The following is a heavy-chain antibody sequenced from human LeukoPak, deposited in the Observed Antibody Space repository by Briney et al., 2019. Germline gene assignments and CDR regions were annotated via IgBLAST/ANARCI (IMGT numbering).Heavy chain of an antibody. CDR3: ANIRSGWHDFDH. CDR1: GFTFSGYA. Sequence: GGSLRLSCVASGFTFSGYAMSWVRQVPGKGLEWVSVIRSNGDTTYYADSVKGRFTISRDNSKNTLYLQMNNLRAEDTALYFCANIRSGWHDFDHWGQGTLVTVSS. CDR2: IRSNGDTT. D-gene: IGHD6-19*01. J-gene: IGHJ4*02. V-gene: IGHV3-23*01.